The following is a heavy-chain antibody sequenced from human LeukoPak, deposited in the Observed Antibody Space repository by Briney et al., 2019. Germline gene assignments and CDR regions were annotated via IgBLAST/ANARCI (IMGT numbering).Heavy chain of an antibody. CDR1: GGSISSSSYY. Sequence: PSETLSLTCTVSGGSISSSSYYWGWIRQPPGKGLEWIGSIYYSGSTNYNPSLKSRVTISVDTSKNQFSLKLRSVTAADTAVYYCARGLRFGAGFDYWGQGTLVTVSS. CDR3: ARGLRFGAGFDY. D-gene: IGHD3-10*01. J-gene: IGHJ4*02. CDR2: IYYSGST. V-gene: IGHV4-39*07.